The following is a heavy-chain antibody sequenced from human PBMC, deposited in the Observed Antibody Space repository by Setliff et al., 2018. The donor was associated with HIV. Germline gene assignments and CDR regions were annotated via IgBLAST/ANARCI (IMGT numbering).Heavy chain of an antibody. CDR3: ARASTITYYNYLSGSHDYYYYIDV. CDR1: GYRISDYA. J-gene: IGHJ6*03. Sequence: ASVKVSCKSSGYRISDYAVTWVRQAPGQGLDWMGRINPYNGNTNYAKKFQGRITLTTDTSTSTAYLEVRSLRSDDTDVYYCARASTITYYNYLSGSHDYYYYIDVWGEGITVTVSS. V-gene: IGHV1-18*04. CDR2: INPYNGNT. D-gene: IGHD3-3*01.